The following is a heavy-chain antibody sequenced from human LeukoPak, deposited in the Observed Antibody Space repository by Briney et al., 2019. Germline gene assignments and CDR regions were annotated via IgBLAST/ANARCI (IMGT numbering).Heavy chain of an antibody. Sequence: ASVKVSCKASGYTFTGYYMHWVRQAPGQGLEWMGWINPNSGGTNYAQKFQGRVTMTRDTSISTAYMELSRPRSDDTAVYYCASASPSSKEGYYYYGMDVWGQGTTVTVSS. CDR2: INPNSGGT. CDR3: ASASPSSKEGYYYYGMDV. D-gene: IGHD2-2*01. V-gene: IGHV1-2*02. J-gene: IGHJ6*02. CDR1: GYTFTGYY.